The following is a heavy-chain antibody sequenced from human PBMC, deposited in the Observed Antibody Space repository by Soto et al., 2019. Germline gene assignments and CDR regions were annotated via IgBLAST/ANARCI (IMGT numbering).Heavy chain of an antibody. CDR2: INHSGST. Sequence: SEALSLTCAVYGGSFSGYYWSWIRQPPGKGLEWIGEINHSGSTNYNPSLKSRVTISVDTSKNQFSLKLSSVTAADTAVYYCARGERYCSSTSCYLNKSRWFDPWGQGTLVTVSS. CDR1: GGSFSGYY. J-gene: IGHJ5*02. V-gene: IGHV4-34*01. CDR3: ARGERYCSSTSCYLNKSRWFDP. D-gene: IGHD2-2*01.